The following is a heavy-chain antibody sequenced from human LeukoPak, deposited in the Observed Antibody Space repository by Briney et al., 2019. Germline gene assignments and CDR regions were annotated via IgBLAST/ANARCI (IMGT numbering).Heavy chain of an antibody. Sequence: SETLSLTCTVSGGSISSYYWGWIRQPAGKGLEWIGRIYTSGSTNYNPSLKSRVTISVDTSKNQFSLKLSSVTAADTAVHYCARGWFGELFSDYWGQGTLVTVSS. CDR2: IYTSGST. D-gene: IGHD3-10*01. CDR1: GGSISSYY. CDR3: ARGWFGELFSDY. J-gene: IGHJ4*02. V-gene: IGHV4-4*07.